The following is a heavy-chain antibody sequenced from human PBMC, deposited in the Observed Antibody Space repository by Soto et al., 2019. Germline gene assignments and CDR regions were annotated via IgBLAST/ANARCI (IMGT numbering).Heavy chain of an antibody. Sequence: SVKVSCKASGGTFSSYAISWVRQAPGQGLEWMGGIIPIFGTANYAQKLQGRVTMTTDTSTSTAYMALRSLRSDDTAVYYCARDPVAGTYFDYWGQGALVTVSS. V-gene: IGHV1-69*05. CDR3: ARDPVAGTYFDY. CDR1: GGTFSSYA. CDR2: IIPIFGTA. D-gene: IGHD6-19*01. J-gene: IGHJ4*02.